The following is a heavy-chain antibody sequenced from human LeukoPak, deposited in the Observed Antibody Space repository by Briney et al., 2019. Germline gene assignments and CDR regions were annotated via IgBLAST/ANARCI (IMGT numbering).Heavy chain of an antibody. Sequence: ASVKVSCKASGGTFSSYGISWVRQAPGQGLEWMGWINPNSGGTNYAQKFQGWVTMTRDTSISTAYMELSRLRSDDTAVYYCARSGMEGRNWFDPWGQGTLVTVSS. D-gene: IGHD3-10*01. J-gene: IGHJ5*02. CDR2: INPNSGGT. CDR1: GGTFSSYG. V-gene: IGHV1-2*04. CDR3: ARSGMEGRNWFDP.